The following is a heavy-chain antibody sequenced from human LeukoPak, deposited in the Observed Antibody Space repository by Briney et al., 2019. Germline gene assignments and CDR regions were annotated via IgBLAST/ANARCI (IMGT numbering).Heavy chain of an antibody. Sequence: PGRSLRLSCAASGFTFSNYVMRWVRQAPGKGLEWVSSISAGGGSTYYADSVKGRFTISRDNSKNTLYLQMNSLRAEDTAVYYCTKEFGAYYFEYWGQGALVTVSS. D-gene: IGHD1-26*01. J-gene: IGHJ4*02. CDR1: GFTFSNYV. CDR3: TKEFGAYYFEY. V-gene: IGHV3-23*01. CDR2: ISAGGGST.